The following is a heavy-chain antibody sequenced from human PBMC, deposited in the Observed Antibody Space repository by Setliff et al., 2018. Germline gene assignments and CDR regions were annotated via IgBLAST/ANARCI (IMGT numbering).Heavy chain of an antibody. D-gene: IGHD1-1*01. CDR1: GGSISSGSYY. Sequence: SETLSLTCTVSGGSISSGSYYWSWIRHPAGKGLEWIGRIYTTGGSDYNPFLKSRVSISLDTTKNQFSLKLISVTAADTAVYYCARANKKLDYYYYYYMDVWGKGTTVTVSS. J-gene: IGHJ6*03. V-gene: IGHV4-61*02. CDR2: IYTTGGS. CDR3: ARANKKLDYYYYYYMDV.